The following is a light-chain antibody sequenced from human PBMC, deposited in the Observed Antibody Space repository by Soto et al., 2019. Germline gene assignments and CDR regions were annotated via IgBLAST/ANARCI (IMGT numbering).Light chain of an antibody. J-gene: IGKJ1*01. CDR2: AAS. Sequence: DIQMTQSPSSLSASVGDRVTITCRASQSISSYFNWYQQKPGKAPKLLIYAASSLQSGVPSRFSGSGSGTDFTLTISSLQPEDFVTYYCQQSYSTPWTFGQGTKVEIK. CDR3: QQSYSTPWT. V-gene: IGKV1-39*01. CDR1: QSISSY.